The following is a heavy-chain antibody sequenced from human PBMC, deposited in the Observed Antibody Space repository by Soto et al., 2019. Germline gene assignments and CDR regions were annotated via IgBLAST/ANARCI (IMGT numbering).Heavy chain of an antibody. Sequence: GVPLKNSRNGSGCSFTSYWGGWVSQMPGKGLEWMGIIYPGDSDTRYSPSFQGQVTISADKSISTAYLQWSSLKASDTAMYYCAKGGTIFDGMDVWGQGTTVTVSS. V-gene: IGHV5-51*01. CDR3: AKGGTIFDGMDV. CDR1: GCSFTSYW. J-gene: IGHJ6*02. D-gene: IGHD3-3*01. CDR2: IYPGDSDT.